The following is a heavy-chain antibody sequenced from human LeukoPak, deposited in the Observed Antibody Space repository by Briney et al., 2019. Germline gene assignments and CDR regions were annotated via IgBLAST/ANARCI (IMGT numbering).Heavy chain of an antibody. D-gene: IGHD3-22*01. V-gene: IGHV3-43*02. J-gene: IGHJ3*02. Sequence: HPGGSLRFSCTASGFNFDDYAMHWVRQPPGEGLEWVSLINGDGGRTYYADSVKGRFTISRDNSTNSLYLQMNSLRAEDTAFYYCAKDITRSYFYDSSDYYVQTSAFDIWGQGTMVTVSS. CDR2: INGDGGRT. CDR1: GFNFDDYA. CDR3: AKDITRSYFYDSSDYYVQTSAFDI.